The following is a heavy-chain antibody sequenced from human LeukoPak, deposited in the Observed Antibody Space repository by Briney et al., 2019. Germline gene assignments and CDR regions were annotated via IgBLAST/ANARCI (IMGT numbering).Heavy chain of an antibody. J-gene: IGHJ4*02. CDR1: GYTFTSYD. D-gene: IGHD5-12*01. Sequence: ASVKVSCKASGYTFTSYDINWLRQATGQGLEWMGWMNPNSGNTGYAQKFQGRVTMTRNTSMSTAYMELSSLRSEDTAVYYCAIRTPVDIVATLGERVKKGLDYWGQGTLVTVSS. CDR3: AIRTPVDIVATLGERVKKGLDY. V-gene: IGHV1-8*01. CDR2: MNPNSGNT.